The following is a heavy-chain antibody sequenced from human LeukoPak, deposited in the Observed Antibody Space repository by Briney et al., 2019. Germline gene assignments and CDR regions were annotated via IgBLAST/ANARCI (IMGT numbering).Heavy chain of an antibody. V-gene: IGHV3-21*01. CDR3: ARDPLLWFGETHSSPYYYGMDV. D-gene: IGHD3-10*01. J-gene: IGHJ6*02. Sequence: GGSLRLSCAASGFTFSSYSMNWVRQAPGKGLEWVSSISSSSSYIYYADSVKGRFTISRDNAKNSLYLQMNSLRAEETAVYYCARDPLLWFGETHSSPYYYGMDVWGQGTTVTVSS. CDR2: ISSSSSYI. CDR1: GFTFSSYS.